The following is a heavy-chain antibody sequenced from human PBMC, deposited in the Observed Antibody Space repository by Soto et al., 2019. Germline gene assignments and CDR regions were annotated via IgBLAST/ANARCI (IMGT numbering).Heavy chain of an antibody. CDR1: GFTFNTYA. J-gene: IGHJ4*02. Sequence: PGGSLRLSCAASGFTFNTYAMSWVRQAPGKGLEWVSVILPGGVNTYYADAVKGRFTVSRDNSKNTLILQLNSLRAEDTAKYYCAKGAWLDYWGQGIPVTVSS. CDR2: ILPGGVNT. V-gene: IGHV3-23*01. CDR3: AKGAWLDY.